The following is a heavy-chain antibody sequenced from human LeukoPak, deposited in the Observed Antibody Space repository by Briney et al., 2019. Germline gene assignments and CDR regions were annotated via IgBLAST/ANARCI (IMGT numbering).Heavy chain of an antibody. J-gene: IGHJ6*03. CDR2: IFTSGIT. D-gene: IGHD1-1*01. CDR1: GGSISIYY. Sequence: SETLSLTCTVSGGSISIYYWNWIRQPAEKGLEWIGRIFTSGITNYNPSLKSRVTMSVDTSKNQFSLNLSSVTAADTAVYYYNPLGYMDVWGKGTTVTVSS. CDR3: NPLGYMDV. V-gene: IGHV4-4*07.